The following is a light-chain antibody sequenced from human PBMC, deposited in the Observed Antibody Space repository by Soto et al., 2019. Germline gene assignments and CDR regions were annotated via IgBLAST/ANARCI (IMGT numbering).Light chain of an antibody. Sequence: DIVMTQSPLSLPVTPGEPASISCRSSQSLLHSNGYNYLDWYLQKTGQSPQLLIYLGSKRASGVPDRFSCSGLSTDFKLKISRVESEDVGVYYCMKALQTPPLTFGPWTKVDIK. CDR1: QSLLHSNGYNY. CDR2: LGS. CDR3: MKALQTPPLT. V-gene: IGKV2-28*01. J-gene: IGKJ3*01.